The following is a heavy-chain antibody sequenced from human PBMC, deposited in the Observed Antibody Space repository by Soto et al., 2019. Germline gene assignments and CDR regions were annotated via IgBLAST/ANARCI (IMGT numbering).Heavy chain of an antibody. D-gene: IGHD3-3*01. V-gene: IGHV3-23*01. Sequence: PGGSLRLSCAASGITFSNHAMSWVRQAPGKGLEWVSGINENGGETYYAVSVKGRFTIFRDNSKNTLYLQMNSLRAEDTAIYYWARDSIMSGYYFNSWGQGTLVTVSS. CDR1: GITFSNHA. CDR2: INENGGET. CDR3: ARDSIMSGYYFNS. J-gene: IGHJ4*02.